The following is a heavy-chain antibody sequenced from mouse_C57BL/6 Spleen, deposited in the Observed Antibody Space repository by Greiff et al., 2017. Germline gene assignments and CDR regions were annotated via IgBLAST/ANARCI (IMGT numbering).Heavy chain of an antibody. D-gene: IGHD1-1*01. CDR1: GYTFTSYW. CDR2: IYPGSGST. V-gene: IGHV1-55*01. J-gene: IGHJ3*01. CDR3: ARAYYCGSSQFSWFAY. Sequence: QVQLQQPGAELVKPGASVTMSCKASGYTFTSYWITWVKQRPGQGLEWIGDIYPGSGSTNYNEKFKSKATLTVDTSSSTAYMQLSSLTSEDSAVYYCARAYYCGSSQFSWFAYWVQGTLVTVSA.